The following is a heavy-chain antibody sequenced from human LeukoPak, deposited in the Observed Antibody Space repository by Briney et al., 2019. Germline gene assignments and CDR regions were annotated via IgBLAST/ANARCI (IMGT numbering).Heavy chain of an antibody. D-gene: IGHD4-17*01. Sequence: PSETLSLTCTVSDDSITGYYWNWIRQPPGKGLEWIGYIYYSGSGSTKYNPSLKSRVTISVDTSKNQVSLRLNSVTAADTAVYYCAGDNRDAFDIWGQGTVVTVSS. CDR1: DDSITGYY. V-gene: IGHV4-59*01. CDR3: AGDNRDAFDI. J-gene: IGHJ3*02. CDR2: IYYSGSGST.